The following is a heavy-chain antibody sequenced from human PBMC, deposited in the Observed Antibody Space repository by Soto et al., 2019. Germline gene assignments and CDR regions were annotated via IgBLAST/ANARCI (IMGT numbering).Heavy chain of an antibody. CDR1: GFSLSTSGVG. J-gene: IGHJ4*02. CDR3: AHRLAATGLFDY. D-gene: IGHD6-13*01. V-gene: IGHV2-5*02. Sequence: QITLKESGPTLVKPTQTLTLTCTFSGFSLSTSGVGVGWIRQPPGKALEWLALIYWDDDKRYSPSLKSRLTITKDTAKHQVVRTMTNMDPVDTATYYCAHRLAATGLFDYGGQGTLVTVSS. CDR2: IYWDDDK.